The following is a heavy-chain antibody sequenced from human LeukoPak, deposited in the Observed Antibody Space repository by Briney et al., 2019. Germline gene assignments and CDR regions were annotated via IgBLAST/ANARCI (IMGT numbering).Heavy chain of an antibody. CDR1: VGSFSGYY. Sequence: PSETLSLTCAVYVGSFSGYYWSWIRQPPGKGLEGLGEINHRWSTNYIPSLKSRVTISVDTPKNQFSLKLSSVTAADTAVYYCARGHNYYGSGSYYNSRYYYYYGMDVWGQGTTVTVSS. CDR2: INHRWST. V-gene: IGHV4-34*01. CDR3: ARGHNYYGSGSYYNSRYYYYYGMDV. D-gene: IGHD3-10*01. J-gene: IGHJ6*02.